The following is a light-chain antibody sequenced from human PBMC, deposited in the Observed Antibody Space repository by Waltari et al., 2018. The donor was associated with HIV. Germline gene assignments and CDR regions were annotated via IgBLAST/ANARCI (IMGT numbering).Light chain of an antibody. CDR1: SSDINYFNS. CDR3: SSNTTDNTWV. CDR2: EVT. Sequence: QSVLTQPASVSESPGQPISISCTGASSDINYFNSVSWYQQHTGKAPKLIIFEVTNRPSGVSSRLSGSKSGNTAFLTISGLQADDEADYYCSSNTTDNTWVFGGGTKVTVL. V-gene: IGLV2-14*01. J-gene: IGLJ3*02.